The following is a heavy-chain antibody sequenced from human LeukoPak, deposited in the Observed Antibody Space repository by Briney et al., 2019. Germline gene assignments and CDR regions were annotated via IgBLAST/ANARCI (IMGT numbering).Heavy chain of an antibody. CDR3: ARVSSWSGYHPLGWFDP. Sequence: GASVKVSCMASGYTFTGYYLHWVRQAPGQGLEWMGWIHPNSGGTNYAQKFQGRVTMTRDTSISTAYMELSRLRSDDTAVYYCARVSSWSGYHPLGWFDPWGQGTLVTVSS. CDR1: GYTFTGYY. CDR2: IHPNSGGT. J-gene: IGHJ5*02. D-gene: IGHD3-3*01. V-gene: IGHV1-2*02.